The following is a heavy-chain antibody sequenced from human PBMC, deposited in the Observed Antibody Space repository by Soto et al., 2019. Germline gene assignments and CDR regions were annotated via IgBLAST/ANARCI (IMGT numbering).Heavy chain of an antibody. CDR1: GCSFSNYV. J-gene: IGHJ4*02. V-gene: IGHV3-23*01. D-gene: IGHD3-16*01. CDR3: AKVRRAGGNSAFYLDF. CDR2: ISATGGGT. Sequence: PEGSLRRSCAASGCSFSNYVMSWVRQAPGKGLEWVSLISATGGGTYYADSVKGRFTISRDNSHNTLYLQVHSLTAEDTAVYYCAKVRRAGGNSAFYLDFWAQGSQVTVSS.